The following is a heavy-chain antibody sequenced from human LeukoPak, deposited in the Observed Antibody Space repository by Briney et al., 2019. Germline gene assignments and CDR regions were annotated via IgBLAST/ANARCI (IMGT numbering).Heavy chain of an antibody. CDR2: ISYDGSNK. V-gene: IGHV3-30*18. Sequence: QPGRSLRLSCAASGFTFSSYGMHWVRQAPGKGLEWVAVISYDGSNKYYADSVKGRFTISRDNSKNTLYLQMNSLRAEDTAVYYCAKDPYNSSGWYPREGYFDCWGQGTLVTVSS. D-gene: IGHD6-19*01. J-gene: IGHJ4*02. CDR1: GFTFSSYG. CDR3: AKDPYNSSGWYPREGYFDC.